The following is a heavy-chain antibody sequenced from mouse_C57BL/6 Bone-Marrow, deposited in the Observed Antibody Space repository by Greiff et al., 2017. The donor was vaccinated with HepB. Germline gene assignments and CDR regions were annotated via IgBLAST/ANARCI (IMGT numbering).Heavy chain of an antibody. CDR2: ISSGSSTI. V-gene: IGHV5-17*01. D-gene: IGHD1-1*01. CDR3: ARDGSSYCYAMDY. J-gene: IGHJ4*01. Sequence: EVKLVESGGGLVKPGGSLKLSCAASGFTFSDYGMHWVRQAPEKGLEWVAYISSGSSTIYYADTVKGRFTISRDNAKNTLFLQMTSLRSEDTAMYYCARDGSSYCYAMDYWGQGTSVTVSS. CDR1: GFTFSDYG.